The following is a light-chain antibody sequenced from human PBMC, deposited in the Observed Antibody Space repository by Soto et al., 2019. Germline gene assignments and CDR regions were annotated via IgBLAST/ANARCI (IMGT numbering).Light chain of an antibody. CDR3: QQGQTWPLT. J-gene: IGKJ2*01. CDR1: QSISTE. CDR2: SAS. V-gene: IGKV3-15*01. Sequence: EIVMTQSPATLSVSPGERATLSCRASQSISTELAWYQQKPGQPPRLLIYSASPRPTGVPSRFTGSGSGSEFTLTISGLQSEDFAVYYCQQGQTWPLTFGQGTRLEI.